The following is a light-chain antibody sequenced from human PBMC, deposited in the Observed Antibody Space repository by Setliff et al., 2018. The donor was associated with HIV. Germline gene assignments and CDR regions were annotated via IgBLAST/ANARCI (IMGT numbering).Light chain of an antibody. CDR1: SSDIGGYNF. CDR2: DNT. J-gene: IGLJ1*01. CDR3: SSYTSSSTYV. Sequence: QSVLTQPASVSGSPGQSITISRTGTSSDIGGYNFVSWYQQYPGEAPKLIISDNTKRPSGVSDRFSASKSGNTASLTISGFRAEDEADYYCSSYTSSSTYVFGLGTKVTVL. V-gene: IGLV2-14*03.